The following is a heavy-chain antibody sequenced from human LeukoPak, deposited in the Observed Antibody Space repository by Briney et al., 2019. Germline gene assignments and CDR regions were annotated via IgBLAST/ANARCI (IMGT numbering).Heavy chain of an antibody. V-gene: IGHV3-23*01. J-gene: IGHJ4*02. CDR3: AVSLWSGYYFDY. Sequence: PGGSLRLSCAASGFTFSSYAMSWVRQAPGKGLEWVSAISGSGGSTYYADSVKGRFTISRDNAKNSLYLQMNSLRAEDTAVYYCAVSLWSGYYFDYWGQGTLVTVSS. CDR2: ISGSGGST. D-gene: IGHD3-3*01. CDR1: GFTFSSYA.